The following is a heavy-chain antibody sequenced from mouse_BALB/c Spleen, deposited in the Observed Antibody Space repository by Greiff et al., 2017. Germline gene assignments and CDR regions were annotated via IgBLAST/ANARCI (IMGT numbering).Heavy chain of an antibody. CDR1: GDSITSGY. CDR2: ISYSGST. CDR3: AGYDYDWGYYAMDY. V-gene: IGHV3-8*02. J-gene: IGHJ4*01. Sequence: EVQLQESGPSLVKPSQTLSLTCSVTGDSITSGYWNWIRKFPGNKLEYMGYISYSGSTYYNPSLKSRISITRDTSKNQYYLQLNSVTTEDTATYYCAGYDYDWGYYAMDYWGQGTSVTVSS. D-gene: IGHD2-4*01.